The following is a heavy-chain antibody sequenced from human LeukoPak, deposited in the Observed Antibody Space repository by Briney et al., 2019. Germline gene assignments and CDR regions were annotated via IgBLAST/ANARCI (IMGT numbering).Heavy chain of an antibody. CDR1: GFIFSNYA. CDR2: ISGNGDST. D-gene: IGHD5-12*01. V-gene: IGHV3-23*01. CDR3: AGQWLRLGPIDY. Sequence: PGGSLRLSCAASGFIFSNYAMTWVRQAPGKGREWVSSISGNGDSTYYPYSVKGRFTTSRDNSKDTLFLQMTSLRVDDTAVYYCAGQWLRLGPIDYWGQGALVSVSS. J-gene: IGHJ4*02.